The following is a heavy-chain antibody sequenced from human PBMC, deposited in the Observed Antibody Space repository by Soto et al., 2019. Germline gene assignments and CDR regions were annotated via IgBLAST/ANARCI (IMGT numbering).Heavy chain of an antibody. Sequence: EVHLVESGGGLVQTGGSLRLSCAASGFTFSSYSMNWVRQAPGKGLEWISYISSSSSSIFYADSVKGRFTISRDNAKNSLCLQMNRLGDEDTAVYYCGRGRGGGLRGTTAHDYWGQGALVTVSS. D-gene: IGHD1-1*01. J-gene: IGHJ4*02. CDR2: ISSSSSSI. V-gene: IGHV3-48*02. CDR3: GRGRGGGLRGTTAHDY. CDR1: GFTFSSYS.